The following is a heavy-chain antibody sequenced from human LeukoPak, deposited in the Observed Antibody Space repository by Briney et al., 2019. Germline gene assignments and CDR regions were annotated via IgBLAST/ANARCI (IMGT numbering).Heavy chain of an antibody. Sequence: GGSLRLSCAASGFTVSSNYMSWVRQAPGKGLVWVSRINSDGSSTSYADSVKGRFTISRDNAKNTLYLQMNSLRAEDTAVYYCARVYDSSGYYSWGEYWGQGTLVTVSS. J-gene: IGHJ4*02. V-gene: IGHV3-74*01. CDR2: INSDGSST. D-gene: IGHD3-22*01. CDR1: GFTVSSNY. CDR3: ARVYDSSGYYSWGEY.